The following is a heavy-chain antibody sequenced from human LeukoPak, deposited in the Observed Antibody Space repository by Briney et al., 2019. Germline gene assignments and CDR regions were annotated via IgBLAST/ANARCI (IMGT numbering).Heavy chain of an antibody. CDR2: INHSGRT. J-gene: IGHJ3*02. V-gene: IGHV4-34*01. CDR3: ARDYSADDFDI. Sequence: SETLSLTGGVNGGAFRGYDWSWIRHPPGQGLEWIGEINHSGRTNYNQSLKSRVTISVDTSKNQFSLKLSSVTAADTAVYYCARDYSADDFDIWGQGTMVTVSS. D-gene: IGHD2-15*01. CDR1: GGAFRGYD.